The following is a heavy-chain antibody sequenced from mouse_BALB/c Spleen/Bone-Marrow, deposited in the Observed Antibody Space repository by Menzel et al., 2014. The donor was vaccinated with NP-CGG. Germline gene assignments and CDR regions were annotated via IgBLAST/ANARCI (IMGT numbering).Heavy chain of an antibody. CDR1: GYSSTGYT. D-gene: IGHD2-1*01. Sequence: VQLKESGPELVKPGASMKISCKASGYSSTGYTMNWVKQSHGKNLEWIGLINPYNGGTSYNQKFKGKATLTVDKSSNTVYMELLSLTSEDSAVYYCARDGKGPYAMDYWGQGTSVTVSS. CDR2: INPYNGGT. J-gene: IGHJ4*01. V-gene: IGHV1-18*01. CDR3: ARDGKGPYAMDY.